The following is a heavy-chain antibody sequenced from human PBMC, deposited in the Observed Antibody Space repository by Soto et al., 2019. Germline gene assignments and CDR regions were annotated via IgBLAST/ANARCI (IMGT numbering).Heavy chain of an antibody. CDR2: IYHGGTT. V-gene: IGHV4-38-2*02. J-gene: IGHJ4*02. D-gene: IGHD6-19*01. Sequence: SETLSLTCTFSCYSIISGSYWAWIRQPPGKGPEWIASIYHGGTTFYNPSLKSRITISVDTSNNQFSLKLTSVTAADTAVYYCARVHVMVVAGSTFDYWGQGTLVTVSS. CDR3: ARVHVMVVAGSTFDY. CDR1: CYSIISGSY.